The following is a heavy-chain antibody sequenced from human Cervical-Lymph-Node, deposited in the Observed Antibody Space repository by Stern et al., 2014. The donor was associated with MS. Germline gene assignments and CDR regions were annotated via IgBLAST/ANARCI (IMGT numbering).Heavy chain of an antibody. J-gene: IGHJ4*02. CDR2: ITNVGIT. CDR3: ARDTSSPERSDW. Sequence: EVQLLESGGGVIQPGGSLRLSCTASGFTVSRDYMTWVRQATGKGLEWVSLITNVGITFYTDSVKGRCTFSRDDSKNTVYLHMTSLRAEDTAMYYCARDTSSPERSDWWGQGTLVTVSS. V-gene: IGHV3-53*01. CDR1: GFTVSRDY. D-gene: IGHD1-1*01.